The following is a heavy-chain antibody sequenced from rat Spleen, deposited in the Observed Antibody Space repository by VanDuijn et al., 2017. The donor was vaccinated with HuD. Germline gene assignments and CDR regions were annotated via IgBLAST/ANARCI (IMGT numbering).Heavy chain of an antibody. CDR3: ARHVTWGFDY. D-gene: IGHD5-1*01. J-gene: IGHJ2*01. Sequence: EVQLVESDGGLVQPGRSLKLSCAASGFTFSDYYMAWVRQAPTKGLEWVATISYDGSSTYYRDSVKGRFTISRDNAKSTLYLQMDSLRSEDTATYYCARHVTWGFDYWGQGVMVTVSS. CDR1: GFTFSDYY. CDR2: ISYDGSST. V-gene: IGHV5-29*01.